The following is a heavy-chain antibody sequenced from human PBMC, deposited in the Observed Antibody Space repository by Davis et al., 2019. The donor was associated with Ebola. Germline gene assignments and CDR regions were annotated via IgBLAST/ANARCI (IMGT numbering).Heavy chain of an antibody. CDR2: LGLSADT. CDR1: GFVFSSYV. D-gene: IGHD1-26*01. V-gene: IGHV3-23*01. Sequence: GGSLRLSCAASGFVFSSYVMSWVRRAPGKGLEWFSTLGLSADTYYADSVKGRFTISRDNSKNTLHLQMNSLRVEDTAIYYCAKDTTNVWFDVWGQGTTVTVSS. J-gene: IGHJ3*01. CDR3: AKDTTNVWFDV.